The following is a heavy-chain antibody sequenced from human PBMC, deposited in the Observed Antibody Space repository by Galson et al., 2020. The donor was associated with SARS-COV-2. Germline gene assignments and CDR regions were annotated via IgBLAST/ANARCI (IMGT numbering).Heavy chain of an antibody. CDR3: ARLGWGKYYYYYYGMDV. V-gene: IGHV1-2*02. D-gene: IGHD7-27*01. Sequence: ASVKVSCKASGYTFTGYYMHWVRQAPGQGLEWMGWINPNSGGTNYAQKFQGRVTMTRDTSISTAYMELSRLRSDDTAVYYCARLGWGKYYYYYYGMDVWGQGTTVTVSS. J-gene: IGHJ6*02. CDR2: INPNSGGT. CDR1: GYTFTGYY.